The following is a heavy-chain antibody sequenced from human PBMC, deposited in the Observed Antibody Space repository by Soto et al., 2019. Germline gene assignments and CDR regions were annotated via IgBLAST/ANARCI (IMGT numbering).Heavy chain of an antibody. CDR2: ISSSSSTI. D-gene: IGHD3-10*01. CDR1: GFTFSSYS. CDR3: ARDPQSILVIGFFDP. J-gene: IGHJ5*02. V-gene: IGHV3-48*02. Sequence: ESGGGLVQPGGSLRLSCAASGFTFSSYSMNWVRQAPGKGLEWVSYISSSSSTIYYADSVKGRFTISRDNAKNSLYLQMNSLRHEDTAVYYCARDPQSILVIGFFDPWGQGTLVTVSS.